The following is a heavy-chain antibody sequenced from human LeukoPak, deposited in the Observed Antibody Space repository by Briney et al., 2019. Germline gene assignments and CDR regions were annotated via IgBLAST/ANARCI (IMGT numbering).Heavy chain of an antibody. CDR2: ISPNTGGT. D-gene: IGHD1-1*01. CDR1: GYTFTGSY. Sequence: ASVKVSCKASGYTFTGSYMHWVRQAPGQGLEWMGWISPNTGGTNYAQKFQGRVTMTRDMSISTAYMELRGLRSDDTAVYYCARDRDGGSAVAGNDWGQGTPVTVSS. CDR3: ARDRDGGSAVAGND. V-gene: IGHV1-2*02. J-gene: IGHJ4*02.